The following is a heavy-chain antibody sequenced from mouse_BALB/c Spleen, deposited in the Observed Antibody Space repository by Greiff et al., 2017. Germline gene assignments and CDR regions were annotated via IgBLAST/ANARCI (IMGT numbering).Heavy chain of an antibody. CDR1: GYTFTSYW. CDR2: IYPGDGDT. V-gene: IGHV1-87*01. CDR3: ARSTTPYFDY. Sequence: QVQLKQSGAELARPGASVKLSCKASGYTFTSYWMQWVKQRPGQGLEWIGAIYPGDGDTRYTQKFKGKATLTADKSSSTAYMQLSSLASEDSAVYYCARSTTPYFDYWGQGTTLTVSS. D-gene: IGHD1-1*01. J-gene: IGHJ2*01.